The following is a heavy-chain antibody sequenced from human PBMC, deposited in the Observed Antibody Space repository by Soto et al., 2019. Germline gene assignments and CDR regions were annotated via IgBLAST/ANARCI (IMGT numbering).Heavy chain of an antibody. CDR3: ARDRQSSGWYGTFDI. Sequence: GGSLRLSCAASGFTVSSNYMSWVRQAPGKVLEWVSVIYSGGSTYYADCVKGRFTISRDNSKNTLHLQMNSLRSEDTAVYYCARDRQSSGWYGTFDIWGQGTMVTVSS. V-gene: IGHV3-66*01. CDR2: IYSGGST. D-gene: IGHD6-19*01. J-gene: IGHJ3*02. CDR1: GFTVSSNY.